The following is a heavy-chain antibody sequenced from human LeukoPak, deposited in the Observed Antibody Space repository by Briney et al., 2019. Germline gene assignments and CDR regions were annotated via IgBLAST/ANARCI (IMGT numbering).Heavy chain of an antibody. V-gene: IGHV3-9*01. Sequence: PGRSLRLSCAASGFMFDDYGMHWVRQAPGKGLEWVSGISWNSGSIAYADSVKGRFTVSRDNAKNSLYLQMNSLRAEDTALYYCAKGRWLGYFDSWGQGTLVTVSS. J-gene: IGHJ4*02. D-gene: IGHD6-19*01. CDR3: AKGRWLGYFDS. CDR1: GFMFDDYG. CDR2: ISWNSGSI.